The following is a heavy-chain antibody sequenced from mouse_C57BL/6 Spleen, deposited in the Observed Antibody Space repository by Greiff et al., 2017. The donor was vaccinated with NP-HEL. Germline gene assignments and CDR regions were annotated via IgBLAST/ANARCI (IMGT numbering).Heavy chain of an antibody. J-gene: IGHJ4*01. D-gene: IGHD1-1*01. CDR1: GYAFSSSW. CDR3: ARERTVVAPYAMDY. V-gene: IGHV1-82*01. CDR2: IYPGDGDT. Sequence: QVQLQQSGPELVKPGASVKISCKASGYAFSSSWMNWVKQRPGKGLEWIGRIYPGDGDTNYNGKFKGKATLTADKSSSTAYMQLSSLTSEDSAVYFCARERTVVAPYAMDYWGQGTSVTVSS.